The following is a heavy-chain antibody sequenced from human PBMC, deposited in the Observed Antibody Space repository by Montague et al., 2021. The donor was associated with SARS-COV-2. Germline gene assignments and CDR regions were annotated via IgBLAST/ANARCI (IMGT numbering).Heavy chain of an antibody. CDR3: ARLYYYGSGRRMGYYYYGMDV. J-gene: IGHJ6*02. D-gene: IGHD3-10*01. CDR1: GFTFSSYG. V-gene: IGHV3-33*01. Sequence: SLRLSCAASGFTFSSYGMHWVRQAPGKGLEWVAVIWYDGSNKYYADSVKGRFTIPRDNSKNTLYLQMNSLRAEDTAVYYCARLYYYGSGRRMGYYYYGMDVWGQGTTVTVSS. CDR2: IWYDGSNK.